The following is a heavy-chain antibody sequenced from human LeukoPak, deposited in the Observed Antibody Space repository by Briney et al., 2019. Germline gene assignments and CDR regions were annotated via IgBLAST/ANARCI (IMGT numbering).Heavy chain of an antibody. D-gene: IGHD2-15*01. CDR2: IYYSGST. V-gene: IGHV4-59*12. Sequence: SETLSLTCTVSGGSISSYYWSWIRQPPGKGLEWIGYIYYSGSTNYNPSLKSRVTISVDTSKNQFSLKLNSVTAADTAVYYCARGRGKVARLMDYWGQGTLVTVSS. CDR3: ARGRGKVARLMDY. J-gene: IGHJ4*02. CDR1: GGSISSYY.